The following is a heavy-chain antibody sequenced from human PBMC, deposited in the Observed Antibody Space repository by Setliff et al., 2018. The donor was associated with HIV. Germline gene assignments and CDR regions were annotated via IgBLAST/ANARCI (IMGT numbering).Heavy chain of an antibody. CDR2: IYYSGST. CDR1: GGSISSFF. J-gene: IGHJ6*03. CDR3: ARGFCSGGFCHPNFYHYMDV. V-gene: IGHV4-59*12. Sequence: SETLSLTCTVSGGSISSFFWTWIRQPPGKGLEWIGYIYYSGSTNYNPSLKSRVTISLDTSKNQFSLNLKSVTAADAAVYYRARGFCSGGFCHPNFYHYMDVWGKGTTVTVSS. D-gene: IGHD2-15*01.